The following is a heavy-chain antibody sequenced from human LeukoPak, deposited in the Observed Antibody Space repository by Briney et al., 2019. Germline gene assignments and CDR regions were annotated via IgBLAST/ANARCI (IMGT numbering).Heavy chain of an antibody. CDR2: IKSKTDGGTT. J-gene: IGHJ5*02. Sequence: GGSLRLSCAASGFTFSNAWMSWGRQAPGQGLLWVVRIKSKTDGGTTDYAAPVKGRFTISRDDSKSTLYLQMNSLKTEDTAVYYCTTEALMVYAPGGFDPWGQGTLVTVSS. V-gene: IGHV3-15*01. D-gene: IGHD2-8*01. CDR1: GFTFSNAW. CDR3: TTEALMVYAPGGFDP.